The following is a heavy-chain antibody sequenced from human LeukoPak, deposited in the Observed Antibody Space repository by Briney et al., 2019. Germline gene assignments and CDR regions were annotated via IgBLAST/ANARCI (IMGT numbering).Heavy chain of an antibody. J-gene: IGHJ4*02. V-gene: IGHV3-30*18. CDR3: AKDRGSGYCSSTSCFSFDY. CDR1: GFTFSSYG. CDR2: ISYDGSNK. Sequence: GGSLRLSCAASGFTFSSYGMHWVRQAPAKGLEWVAVISYDGSNKYYADSVKGRFTISRDNSKNTLYLQMNSLRVEDTAVYYCAKDRGSGYCSSTSCFSFDYWGQGILVTVSS. D-gene: IGHD2-2*01.